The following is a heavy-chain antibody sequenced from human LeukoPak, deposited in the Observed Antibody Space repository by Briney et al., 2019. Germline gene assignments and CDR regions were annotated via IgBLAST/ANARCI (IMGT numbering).Heavy chain of an antibody. J-gene: IGHJ5*02. CDR2: IYTSGST. CDR3: ARGRPDGSGSYYKFDP. CDR1: GGSISSYY. Sequence: SETLSLTCTVSGGSISSYYWSWIRQPAGKGLEWIGRIYTSGSTNYNPSLKSRVTISVDTSKKQFSLKLSSVTAADTAVYYCARGRPDGSGSYYKFDPWGQGTLVTVSS. D-gene: IGHD3-10*01. V-gene: IGHV4-4*07.